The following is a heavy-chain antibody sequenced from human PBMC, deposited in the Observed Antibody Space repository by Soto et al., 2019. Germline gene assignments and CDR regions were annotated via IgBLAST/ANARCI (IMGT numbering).Heavy chain of an antibody. J-gene: IGHJ4*02. CDR2: IYYSGST. D-gene: IGHD3-16*01. V-gene: IGHV4-31*03. Sequence: SETLSLTCTVSGGSISSGGYYWSWIRQHPGKGLEWIGYIYYSGSTYYNPSLKSRVAISVDTSKNQFSLKLSSVTAADTAVYYCARGGGLMHLFDYWGQGTLVTVSS. CDR3: ARGGGLMHLFDY. CDR1: GGSISSGGYY.